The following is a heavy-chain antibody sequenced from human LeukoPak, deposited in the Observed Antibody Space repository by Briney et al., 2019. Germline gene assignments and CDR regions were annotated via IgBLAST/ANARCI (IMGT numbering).Heavy chain of an antibody. CDR3: AKGGRSRFDF. V-gene: IGHV3-7*01. D-gene: IGHD2-15*01. Sequence: GGSLRLSCVGSGFTFTTTTMSWVRQAPGKGLEWVASMKEDGGEERYVDSVKGRFTISRDNAKNSLFLQLDSLRVEDTALYYCAKGGRSRFDFWGQGSLVTVSS. CDR1: GFTFTTTT. CDR2: MKEDGGEE. J-gene: IGHJ4*02.